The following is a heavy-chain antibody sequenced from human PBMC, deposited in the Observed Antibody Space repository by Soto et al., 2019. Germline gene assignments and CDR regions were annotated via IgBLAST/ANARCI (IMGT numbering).Heavy chain of an antibody. Sequence: EVQLVESGGGLVQPGGSLRVSCAASGFTLRTYSLNWVRQAPGKRLEWISYISSSGSPIYYADSVKGRFTVSRDNAQNSLSLQMNTLRYEDTAVYYCARVPSSGSYRSYSYFGMDVWGPGTTVTVSS. D-gene: IGHD1-26*01. J-gene: IGHJ6*02. V-gene: IGHV3-48*02. CDR2: ISSSGSPI. CDR3: ARVPSSGSYRSYSYFGMDV. CDR1: GFTLRTYS.